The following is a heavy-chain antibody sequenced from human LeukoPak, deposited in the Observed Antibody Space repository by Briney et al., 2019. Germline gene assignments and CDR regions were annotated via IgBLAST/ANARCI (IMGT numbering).Heavy chain of an antibody. J-gene: IGHJ4*02. D-gene: IGHD4-11*01. V-gene: IGHV3-23*01. Sequence: GGSLRLSCAASGFAFSSFAMTGVRQSPGKVLEWVSSVSDSGVNTYYAGSVRGRFTVSRDNFKNILYLQMNSLTVEDTAFYYCSKGRGSTLTNIDFWGQGALVTVSS. CDR3: SKGRGSTLTNIDF. CDR2: VSDSGVNT. CDR1: GFAFSSFA.